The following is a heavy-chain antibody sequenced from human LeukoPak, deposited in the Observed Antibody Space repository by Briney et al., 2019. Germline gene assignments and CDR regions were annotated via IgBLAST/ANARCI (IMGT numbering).Heavy chain of an antibody. V-gene: IGHV3-21*01. J-gene: IGHJ6*03. D-gene: IGHD2-2*01. Sequence: GGSLRLSCAASGFTFSTYNINWVRQAPGKGLEWVSFISSSSSYIYYADSVKGRFTISRDNANNSLYLQMNSLRAEDTAVYYCAREDIVVVPAARDYYYYYMDVWGKGTTVTVSS. CDR1: GFTFSTYN. CDR2: ISSSSSYI. CDR3: AREDIVVVPAARDYYYYYMDV.